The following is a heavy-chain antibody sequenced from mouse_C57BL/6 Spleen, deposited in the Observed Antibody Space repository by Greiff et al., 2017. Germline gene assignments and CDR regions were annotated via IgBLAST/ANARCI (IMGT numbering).Heavy chain of an antibody. CDR1: GYAFSSSW. D-gene: IGHD1-1*01. Sequence: QVQLKHSGPELVKPGASVKISCKASGYAFSSSWMNWVKQRPGKGLEWIGRIYPGDGDTNYTGKFKGKATLTADKSSSTAYMQLSSLTSEDSAVYFCARGGYGSSGDYWGQGTTLTVSS. J-gene: IGHJ2*01. CDR2: IYPGDGDT. CDR3: ARGGYGSSGDY. V-gene: IGHV1-82*01.